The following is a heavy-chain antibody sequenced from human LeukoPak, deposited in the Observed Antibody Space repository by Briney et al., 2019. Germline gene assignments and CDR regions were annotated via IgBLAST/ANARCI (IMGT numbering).Heavy chain of an antibody. J-gene: IGHJ4*02. V-gene: IGHV1-8*01. CDR3: ARIKGLPRRSNIVVVPATTYFDY. Sequence: ASVRVSCKASGYTFTSYDINWVRQATGQGLEWMGWMNPNSGNTGYAQKFQGRVTMTRNTSISTAYMELSSLRSEDTAVYYCARIKGLPRRSNIVVVPATTYFDYWGQGTLVTVSS. D-gene: IGHD2-2*01. CDR2: MNPNSGNT. CDR1: GYTFTSYD.